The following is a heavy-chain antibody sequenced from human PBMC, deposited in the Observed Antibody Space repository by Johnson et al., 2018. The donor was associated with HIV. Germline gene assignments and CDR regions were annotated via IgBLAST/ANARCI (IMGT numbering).Heavy chain of an antibody. J-gene: IGHJ3*02. CDR1: GFTFSSYA. D-gene: IGHD5-12*01. CDR3: ARVQVAMATIGYAFDI. CDR2: IYSGGST. Sequence: VQLVESGGGVVQPGRSLRLSCAASGFTFSSYAMHWVRQAPGKGLEWVAVIYSGGSTYYADSVKGRFTISRDNSKNTLYLQMNSLRAEDTAVYYCARVQVAMATIGYAFDIWGQGTMVTVSS. V-gene: IGHV3-NL1*01.